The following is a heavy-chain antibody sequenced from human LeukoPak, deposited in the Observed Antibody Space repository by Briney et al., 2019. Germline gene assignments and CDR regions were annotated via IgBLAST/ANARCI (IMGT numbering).Heavy chain of an antibody. J-gene: IGHJ5*02. CDR3: ARDLGLRGVTNWSDP. V-gene: IGHV1-46*02. CDR1: AYTFNSYL. CDR2: IDPSGGST. D-gene: IGHD3-10*01. Sequence: ASVKVSCRASAYTFNSYLMHWVRQAPGQGLEWMGIIDPSGGSTVYAQKFQGRVTMTRDTSTSTVYMELSSLRSEDTAVYYCARDLGLRGVTNWSDPWGQGTLVTVSS.